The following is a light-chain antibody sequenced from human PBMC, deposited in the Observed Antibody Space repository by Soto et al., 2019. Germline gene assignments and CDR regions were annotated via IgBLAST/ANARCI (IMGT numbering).Light chain of an antibody. CDR3: QQLNIFPPIFT. CDR2: GAS. J-gene: IGKJ3*01. CDR1: QGIRSY. Sequence: DIQLTQSPFFLSASVGDRVTITCRASQGIRSYLAWYQQRPGKAPELLIYGASTLRTGIASRFSGSGSGTEFTLTTSSLQTVDFATYCRQQLNIFPPIFTFGPGTKVDIK. V-gene: IGKV1-9*01.